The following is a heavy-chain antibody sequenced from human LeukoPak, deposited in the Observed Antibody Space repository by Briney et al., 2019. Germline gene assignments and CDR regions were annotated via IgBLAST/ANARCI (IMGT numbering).Heavy chain of an antibody. V-gene: IGHV3-21*04. D-gene: IGHD2-2*01. CDR3: ARGRYSSRSGGYYFDI. CDR2: ISSISYI. J-gene: IGHJ4*02. Sequence: GRSLRLSCAASGFTFSSYSMNWVRQAPGKGLEWVSSISSISYIYYADSVKGRFTISRDNAKNSLSLQMNSLRAEDTAVYYCARGRYSSRSGGYYFDIWGQGTLVTVSS. CDR1: GFTFSSYS.